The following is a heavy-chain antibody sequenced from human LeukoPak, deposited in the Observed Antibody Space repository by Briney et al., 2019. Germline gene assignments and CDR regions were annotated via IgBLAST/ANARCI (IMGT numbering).Heavy chain of an antibody. V-gene: IGHV3-48*03. CDR1: GFTFSSYE. CDR2: ISSSGTTI. J-gene: IGHJ4*02. D-gene: IGHD3-3*01. CDR3: ARDGGYDFWSGYNPRGYFDY. Sequence: GRSLRLSCAASGFTFSSYEMSWVRQAPGKGLEWVSYISSSGTTINYADSVKGRFTISRDNAKNSLYLQMNSLRAEGTAVYYCARDGGYDFWSGYNPRGYFDYWGQGTLVTVSS.